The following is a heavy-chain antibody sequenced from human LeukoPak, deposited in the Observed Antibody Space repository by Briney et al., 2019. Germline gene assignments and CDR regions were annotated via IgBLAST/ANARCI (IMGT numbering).Heavy chain of an antibody. D-gene: IGHD4-17*01. J-gene: IGHJ4*02. CDR3: ARSSDYGDYD. V-gene: IGHV4-31*03. Sequence: SQTLSLTCTVSGGSVNSGGYYWTWIRQHPGKGLEWLGYIYYSGRKYYNPSLKSRITISLDTSKNQFSLNLTSVSAADTAFYFCARSSDYGDYDWGQGTLITVSS. CDR2: IYYSGRK. CDR1: GGSVNSGGYY.